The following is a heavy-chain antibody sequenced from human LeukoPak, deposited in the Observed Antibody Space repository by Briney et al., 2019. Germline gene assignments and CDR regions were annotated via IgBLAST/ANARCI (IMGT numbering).Heavy chain of an antibody. CDR1: GFTFSSYS. V-gene: IGHV3-21*01. CDR3: ASCTYDILTGLGLYGMDV. D-gene: IGHD3-9*01. Sequence: GGSLRLSCAASGFTFSSYSMNWVRQAPGKGLEWVSSISSSSSYIYYADSVKGRFTISRHNAKNSLYLQMNSLRAEDTAVYYCASCTYDILTGLGLYGMDVWGQGTTVTVSS. CDR2: ISSSSSYI. J-gene: IGHJ6*02.